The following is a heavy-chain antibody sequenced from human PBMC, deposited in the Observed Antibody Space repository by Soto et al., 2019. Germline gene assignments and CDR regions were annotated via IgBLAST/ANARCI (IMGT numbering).Heavy chain of an antibody. CDR1: GGSISSSNW. CDR3: ARAPVYGENWFDP. J-gene: IGHJ5*02. D-gene: IGHD4-17*01. Sequence: SETLSLTCAVSGGSISSSNWWSWVRQPPGKGLEWIGEIYHSGSTNYNPSLKSRDTISVDKSKNQFSLKLSSVTAADTAVYYCARAPVYGENWFDPWGQGTLVTVSS. V-gene: IGHV4-4*02. CDR2: IYHSGST.